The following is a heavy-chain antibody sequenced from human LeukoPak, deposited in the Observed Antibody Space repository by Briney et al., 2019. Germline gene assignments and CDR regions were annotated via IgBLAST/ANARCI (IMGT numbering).Heavy chain of an antibody. CDR3: AKDAFTHFDY. D-gene: IGHD3-3*02. CDR1: GCTFSRDS. Sequence: GGSLRLSCAASGCTFSRDSMNWVRQAPGKGLGWVSSISSSSSYIYYADSVKGRFTISRDNSKNTLYLQINTLRDEDTAVYYCAKDAFTHFDYWGQGTLVTVSS. J-gene: IGHJ4*02. V-gene: IGHV3-21*01. CDR2: ISSSSSYI.